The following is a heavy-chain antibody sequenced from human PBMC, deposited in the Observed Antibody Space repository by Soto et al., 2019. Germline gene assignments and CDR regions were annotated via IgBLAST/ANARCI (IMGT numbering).Heavy chain of an antibody. CDR1: VGSFSGYY. CDR2: INHSGST. Sequence: LXLACAVYVGSFSGYYWSWIRQPPGKGLEWIGEINHSGSTNYNPSLKSRVTISVDTSKNQFSLKLSSVTAADTAVYYCARDSSGCLYWGQGTLVTVSS. CDR3: ARDSSGCLY. J-gene: IGHJ4*02. V-gene: IGHV4-34*01. D-gene: IGHD6-19*01.